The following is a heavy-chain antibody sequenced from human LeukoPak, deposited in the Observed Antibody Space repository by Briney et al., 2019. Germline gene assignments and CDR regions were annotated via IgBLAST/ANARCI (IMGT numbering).Heavy chain of an antibody. J-gene: IGHJ2*01. Sequence: TSETLSLTCGVYGGSFSGYQWSWIRHYPGKGLEWIGEISHTGSTKYNPSLKSRVTISGDTSKNQFSLKLTSVTAADTAVYYCAGAVVMTHMGFWYFDLWGRGILVTISS. D-gene: IGHD2-21*02. CDR3: AGAVVMTHMGFWYFDL. V-gene: IGHV4-34*01. CDR2: ISHTGST. CDR1: GGSFSGYQ.